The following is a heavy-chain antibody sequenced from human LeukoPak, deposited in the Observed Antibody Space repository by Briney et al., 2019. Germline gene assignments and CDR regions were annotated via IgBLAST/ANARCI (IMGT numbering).Heavy chain of an antibody. D-gene: IGHD6-13*01. J-gene: IGHJ3*02. Sequence: KIGESLKISCKGSGYSFTSYWISWVRQMPGKGLEWMGRIDPSDSYTNYSPSFQGHVTISADKSISTAYLQWSSLKASDTAMYYCARDPIAAAGPGGHAFDIWGQGTMVTVSS. CDR1: GYSFTSYW. V-gene: IGHV5-10-1*01. CDR2: IDPSDSYT. CDR3: ARDPIAAAGPGGHAFDI.